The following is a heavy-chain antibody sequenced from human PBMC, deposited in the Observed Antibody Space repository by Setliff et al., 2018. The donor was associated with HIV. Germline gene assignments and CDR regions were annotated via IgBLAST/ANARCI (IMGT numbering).Heavy chain of an antibody. CDR2: IFPSGTT. CDR3: ARDRSNYGSGSSAYNWFDP. D-gene: IGHD3-10*01. Sequence: SEPPSLTCTVSGDSMRDYYWSWLRQPAGKGLEWIGRIFPSGTTDYNPSLKSRVTMSIDTSKDQFSLNLKSVTAADTAAYFCARDRSNYGSGSSAYNWFDPWGQGNLVTVSS. V-gene: IGHV4-4*07. CDR1: GDSMRDYY. J-gene: IGHJ5*02.